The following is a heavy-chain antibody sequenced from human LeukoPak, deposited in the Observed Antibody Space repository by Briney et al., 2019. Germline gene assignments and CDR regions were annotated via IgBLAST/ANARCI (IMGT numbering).Heavy chain of an antibody. CDR3: AKERSSGWPFDY. D-gene: IGHD6-19*01. CDR1: GFTFSTYA. V-gene: IGHV3-23*01. J-gene: IGHJ4*02. Sequence: GGSLRLSCAASGFTFSTYAMSWVRLAPGKGLEWVSGIGGSGDMTYYADSVKGRFTISRDNSKNTLFLQMNILRAEDTAVYYCAKERSSGWPFDYWGQGTLVTVSS. CDR2: IGGSGDMT.